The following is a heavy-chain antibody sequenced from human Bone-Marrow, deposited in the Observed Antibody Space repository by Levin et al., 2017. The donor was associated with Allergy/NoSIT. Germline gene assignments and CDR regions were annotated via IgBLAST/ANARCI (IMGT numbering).Heavy chain of an antibody. CDR2: IYYSGST. CDR3: ARSIAAAAAGWYFDL. CDR1: GGSISSSSYY. D-gene: IGHD6-13*01. J-gene: IGHJ2*01. V-gene: IGHV4-39*01. Sequence: PSETLSLTCTVSGGSISSSSYYWGWIRQPPGKGLEWIGSIYYSGSTYYNPSLKSRVTISVDTSKNQFSLKLSSVTAADTAVYYCARSIAAAAAGWYFDLWGRGTLVTVSS.